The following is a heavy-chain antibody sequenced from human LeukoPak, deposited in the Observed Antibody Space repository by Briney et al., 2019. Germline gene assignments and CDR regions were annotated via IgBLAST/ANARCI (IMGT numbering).Heavy chain of an antibody. J-gene: IGHJ6*03. D-gene: IGHD3-10*01. CDR3: ARDRFRMVRGSYYYYMDV. CDR1: GGSISSYY. V-gene: IGHV4-59*01. CDR2: IYYSGST. Sequence: PSETLSLTCTVSGGSISSYYWSWIRQPPGKGLEWIGYIYYSGSTNYNPSLKSRVTISVDTSKNQFSLKLSSVTAADTAVYYCARDRFRMVRGSYYYYMDVWGKGTTVTISS.